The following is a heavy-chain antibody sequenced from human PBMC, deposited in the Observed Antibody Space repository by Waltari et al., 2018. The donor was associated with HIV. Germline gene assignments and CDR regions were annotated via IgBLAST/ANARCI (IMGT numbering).Heavy chain of an antibody. D-gene: IGHD5-12*01. J-gene: IGHJ6*02. CDR3: ARGRNGGVATKRKVYYYYGMDV. CDR1: GGSFSGYY. Sequence: QVQLQQWGAGLLKPSETLSLTCAVYGGSFSGYYWSWIRKPPGKGRAGIGEINHSGSTNYNPSLKSRVTISVDTSKNQFSLKLSSVTAADTAVYYCARGRNGGVATKRKVYYYYGMDVWGQGTTVTVSS. V-gene: IGHV4-34*01. CDR2: INHSGST.